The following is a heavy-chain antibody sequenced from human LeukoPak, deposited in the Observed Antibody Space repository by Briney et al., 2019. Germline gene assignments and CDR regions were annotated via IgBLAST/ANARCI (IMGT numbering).Heavy chain of an antibody. CDR3: ARRRKMYSSTHDAFDI. V-gene: IGHV4-34*01. D-gene: IGHD6-13*01. Sequence: KPSETLSLTCAVYGGSFSGYYWSWIRQPPGKGLEWIGEINHSGSTNYNPSLKSRVAISVDTSKNQFSLKLSSVTAADTAVYYCARRRKMYSSTHDAFDIWGQGTMVTVSS. CDR1: GGSFSGYY. CDR2: INHSGST. J-gene: IGHJ3*02.